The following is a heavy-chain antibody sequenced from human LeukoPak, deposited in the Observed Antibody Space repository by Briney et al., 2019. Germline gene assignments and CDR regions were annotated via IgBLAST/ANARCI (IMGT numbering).Heavy chain of an antibody. Sequence: GGSLRLSCAASGLTFSSYSMNWVRQAPGKGLEWVSSISTGSSFIYYADSVKGRFTISRDIAKNSLYLQMNSLRAEDTAVYYCARTDYYDTSVDYWGQGTLGTVSS. J-gene: IGHJ4*02. CDR3: ARTDYYDTSVDY. D-gene: IGHD3-22*01. CDR1: GLTFSSYS. V-gene: IGHV3-21*01. CDR2: ISTGSSFI.